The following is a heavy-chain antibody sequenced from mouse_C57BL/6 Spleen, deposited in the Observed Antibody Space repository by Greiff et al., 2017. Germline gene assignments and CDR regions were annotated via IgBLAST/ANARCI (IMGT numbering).Heavy chain of an antibody. CDR2: IIPGSGST. J-gene: IGHJ3*01. CDR1: GYTFTGYW. V-gene: IGHV1-9*01. CDR3: ARFVTTPF. D-gene: IGHD1-2*01. Sequence: QVHVTQSGAELMKPGASVKLSCKATGYTFTGYWIEWVKQRPGHGLEWIGEIIPGSGSTNYNEKFKGKATFTADTSSNTADMQLSSLTTDDSAIYYCARFVTTPFWGQGTLVTVSA.